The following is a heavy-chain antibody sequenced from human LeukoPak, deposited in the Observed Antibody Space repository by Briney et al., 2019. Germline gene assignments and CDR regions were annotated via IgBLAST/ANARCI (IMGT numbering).Heavy chain of an antibody. Sequence: PSETLSLTCAVYGGSFSGYYWSWIRQPPGKGLEWIGEINHSGSTNYNPSLKSRVTISVDTSKNQFSLKLSSVTAADTAVYYCATSYYYDSSGYSVGLAFDIWGQGTMVTVSS. CDR2: INHSGST. CDR3: ATSYYYDSSGYSVGLAFDI. J-gene: IGHJ3*02. D-gene: IGHD3-22*01. V-gene: IGHV4-34*01. CDR1: GGSFSGYY.